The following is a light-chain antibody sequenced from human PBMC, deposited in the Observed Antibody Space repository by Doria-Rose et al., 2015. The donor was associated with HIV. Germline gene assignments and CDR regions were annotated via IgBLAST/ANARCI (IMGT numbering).Light chain of an antibody. CDR3: QQSSSTPYT. Sequence: DIRVTQSPSSLSASVGDRVTITCRASQSIRRYLNWYQQKRGTAPKLLIYGISTLQSGVPLRFSGGESGTDFTLTISSLQPEDSATYYCQQSSSTPYTFGQGTKVEIK. V-gene: IGKV1-39*01. CDR1: QSIRRY. J-gene: IGKJ2*01. CDR2: GIS.